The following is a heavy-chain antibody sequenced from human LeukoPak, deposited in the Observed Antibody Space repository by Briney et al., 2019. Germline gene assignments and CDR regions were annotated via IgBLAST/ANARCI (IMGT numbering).Heavy chain of an antibody. J-gene: IGHJ4*02. D-gene: IGHD2-2*01. CDR2: ISGSGSTT. V-gene: IGHV3-48*03. CDR3: AREREDCSSSSCYEEFGC. Sequence: GGSLTLSCVASGFTFSSYEMIWIRQAPGKGLEWVSYISGSGSTTYYADSVRGRFTTSRDNAENSLYLQMNNLRAEDTAIYYCAREREDCSSSSCYEEFGCWGPGTLVTVSS. CDR1: GFTFSSYE.